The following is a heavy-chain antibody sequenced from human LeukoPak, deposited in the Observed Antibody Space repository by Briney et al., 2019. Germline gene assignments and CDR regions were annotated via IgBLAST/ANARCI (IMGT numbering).Heavy chain of an antibody. J-gene: IGHJ3*02. CDR3: AREQEPYDSSGSYYAPYAFDI. V-gene: IGHV3-23*01. Sequence: PEGSLRLSCAASGFTFSSYAMSWVCQAPGKGLEWVSAISGSGGSTYYADSVKGRFTISRDNSKNTLYLQMNSLRAEDTAVYYCAREQEPYDSSGSYYAPYAFDIWGQGTMVTVSS. D-gene: IGHD3-22*01. CDR2: ISGSGGST. CDR1: GFTFSSYA.